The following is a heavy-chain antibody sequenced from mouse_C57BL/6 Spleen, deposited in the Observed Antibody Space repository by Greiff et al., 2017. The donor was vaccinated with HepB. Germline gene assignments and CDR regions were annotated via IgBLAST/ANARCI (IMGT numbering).Heavy chain of an antibody. J-gene: IGHJ1*03. Sequence: VKLQESGPGLVAPSQSLSITCTVSGFSLTSYAISWVRQPPGKGLEWLGVIWTGGGTNYNSALKSRLSISKDNSKSQVFLKMNSLQTDDTARYYCARNVPHYDYDVWYFDVWGTGTTVTVSS. CDR1: GFSLTSYA. D-gene: IGHD2-4*01. CDR2: IWTGGGT. CDR3: ARNVPHYDYDVWYFDV. V-gene: IGHV2-9-1*01.